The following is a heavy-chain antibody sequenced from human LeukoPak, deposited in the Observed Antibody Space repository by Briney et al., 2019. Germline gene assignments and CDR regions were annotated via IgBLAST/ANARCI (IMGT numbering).Heavy chain of an antibody. CDR1: GFTFSNAW. Sequence: GGSLRLSCAASGFTFSNAWMSWVRQAPGKGLEWVGRIKSKTDGGTTDYAAPVKGRFTISRDDSKNTLYLQMNSLKTEDTAVYYCTTEYYYDSSGSYYSDYWGQGTLVTVSS. D-gene: IGHD3-22*01. CDR2: IKSKTDGGTT. V-gene: IGHV3-15*01. J-gene: IGHJ4*02. CDR3: TTEYYYDSSGSYYSDY.